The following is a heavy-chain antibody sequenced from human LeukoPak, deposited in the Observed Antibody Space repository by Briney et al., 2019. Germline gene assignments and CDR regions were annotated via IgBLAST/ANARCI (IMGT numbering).Heavy chain of an antibody. CDR3: AKDLRPNNDYYLGRFDT. CDR2: ISESGGST. V-gene: IGHV3-23*01. J-gene: IGHJ5*02. Sequence: QSGGSLRLSCAASGFSFSTYGMHWVRQAPGKGLEWVSGISESGGSTFYADSVKGRFTVSRDNAKNTLNLQMTSLRADDTAVYFCAKDLRPNNDYYLGRFDTWGQGTLVTVSS. CDR1: GFSFSTYG. D-gene: IGHD1-26*01.